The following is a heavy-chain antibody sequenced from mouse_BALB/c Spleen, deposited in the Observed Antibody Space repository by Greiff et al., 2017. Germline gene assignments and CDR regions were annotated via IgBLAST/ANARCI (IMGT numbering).Heavy chain of an antibody. CDR2: ISSGGSYT. Sequence: DVKLVESGGGLVKPGGSLKLSCAASGFTFSSYAMSWVRQTPEKRLEWVATISSGGSYTYYPDSVKGRFTIARDNAKNTLYLQMCSLRSEDTAMYYCDRHDSSGYYFDYWGQGTTLTVSS. D-gene: IGHD3-2*01. V-gene: IGHV5-9-3*01. J-gene: IGHJ2*01. CDR1: GFTFSSYA. CDR3: DRHDSSGYYFDY.